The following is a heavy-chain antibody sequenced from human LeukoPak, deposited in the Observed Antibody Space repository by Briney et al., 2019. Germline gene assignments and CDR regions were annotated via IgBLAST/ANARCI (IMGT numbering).Heavy chain of an antibody. D-gene: IGHD3-10*01. V-gene: IGHV3-23*01. CDR1: GFTFGSYA. J-gene: IGHJ4*02. CDR3: AKKYGSGTYFRPVPDF. CDR2: ISGSGSST. Sequence: GGSLRLSCAASGFTFGSYAMSWVRQAPGKGLEWVSDISGSGSSTYYADSVKGRFTISRDNSKNTLYLQMNSLRADDTAVYYCAKKYGSGTYFRPVPDFWGQGTLVTVSS.